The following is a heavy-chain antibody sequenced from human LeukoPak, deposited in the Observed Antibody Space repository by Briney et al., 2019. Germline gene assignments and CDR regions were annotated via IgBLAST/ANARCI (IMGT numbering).Heavy chain of an antibody. J-gene: IGHJ6*03. D-gene: IGHD3-22*01. Sequence: KPSETLSLTCAVYGGSFSGYYWSWIRQPPGKGLEWIGYIYYSGSTNYNPSLKSRVTISVDTSKNQFSLKLSSVTAADTAVYYCARVVVVPTARYYYYYIDVWGKGTTVTVSS. CDR2: IYYSGST. V-gene: IGHV4-59*01. CDR1: GGSFSGYY. CDR3: ARVVVVPTARYYYYYIDV.